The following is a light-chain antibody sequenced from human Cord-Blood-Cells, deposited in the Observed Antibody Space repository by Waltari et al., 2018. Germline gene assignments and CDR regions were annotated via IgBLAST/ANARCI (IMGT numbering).Light chain of an antibody. CDR1: SSNIGAGYD. CDR2: GNS. Sequence: QSVLTQPPSVSAAPGQRVTISCTGSSSNIGAGYDVHWYQQLPGTAPKLLIYGNSNRPSGVPDRFSGSKSGTSASLASTRLQAEDEADYYCQSYDSSLGGSVFGGGTKLTVL. J-gene: IGLJ2*01. CDR3: QSYDSSLGGSV. V-gene: IGLV1-40*01.